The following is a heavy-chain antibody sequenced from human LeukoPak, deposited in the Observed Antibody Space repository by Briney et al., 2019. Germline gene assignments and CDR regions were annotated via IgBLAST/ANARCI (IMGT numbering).Heavy chain of an antibody. V-gene: IGHV4-34*01. CDR3: ARGRPYYYDSSGYYYGVGYYYMDV. CDR2: INHSGGT. D-gene: IGHD3-22*01. J-gene: IGHJ6*03. Sequence: SETLSLTCAVYGGSFSGYYWSWIRQPPGKGLEWIGEINHSGGTYYNPSLKSRVTISVDTSKNQFSLKLSSVTAADTAVYYCARGRPYYYDSSGYYYGVGYYYMDVWGKGTTVTVSS. CDR1: GGSFSGYY.